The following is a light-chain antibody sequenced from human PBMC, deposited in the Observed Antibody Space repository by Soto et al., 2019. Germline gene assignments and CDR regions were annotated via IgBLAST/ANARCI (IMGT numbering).Light chain of an antibody. CDR3: QQYGNSRT. J-gene: IGKJ1*01. CDR2: GAS. CDR1: QSVSNNY. V-gene: IGKV3-20*01. Sequence: EIVLTQSPGTLSMSPGERATLSCRASQSVSNNYLAWYQQKPGQAPRLLIYGASNRAAGIPDRFSGSGSGTDFTLTISRLQPEDIAEYYCQQYGNSRTFGQGTKVDIK.